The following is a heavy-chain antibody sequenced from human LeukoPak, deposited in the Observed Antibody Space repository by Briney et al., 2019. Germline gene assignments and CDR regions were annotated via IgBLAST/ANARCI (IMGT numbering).Heavy chain of an antibody. CDR1: GFTFSSYN. D-gene: IGHD6-19*01. V-gene: IGHV3-21*01. Sequence: GGSLRLSCAASGFTFSSYNMNWVRQAPGKGLEWVSSISSSSSYIYYADSVKGRFTISRDNAKNSLYLQMNSLRAEDTAVYYCARAAKGVKAVAGTNYYYMDVWGKGTTVTVSS. J-gene: IGHJ6*03. CDR3: ARAAKGVKAVAGTNYYYMDV. CDR2: ISSSSSYI.